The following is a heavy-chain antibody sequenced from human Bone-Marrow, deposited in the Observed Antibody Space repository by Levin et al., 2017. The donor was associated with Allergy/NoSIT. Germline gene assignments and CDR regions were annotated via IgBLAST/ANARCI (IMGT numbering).Heavy chain of an antibody. CDR1: GFTFSIYG. Sequence: GGSLRLSCAGSGFTFSIYGMHWVRQAPGKGLEWVAVISHDGNNKFYGDSVRGRFTISRDNSKSTLFLEMNSLRGDDMAVYYCAKDNGSGGGFKYYYGMDVWGQGTTVTVSP. D-gene: IGHD2-8*02. CDR3: AKDNGSGGGFKYYYGMDV. CDR2: ISHDGNNK. V-gene: IGHV3-30*18. J-gene: IGHJ6*01.